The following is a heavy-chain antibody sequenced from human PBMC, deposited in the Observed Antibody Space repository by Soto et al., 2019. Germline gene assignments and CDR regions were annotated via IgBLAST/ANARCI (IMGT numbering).Heavy chain of an antibody. V-gene: IGHV3-30-3*01. CDR1: GFTFSSYA. Sequence: GGSLRLSCAASGFTFSSYAMHWVRQAPGKGLEWVAVISYDGSNKYYADSVKGRFTISRDNSKNTLYLQMNSLRAEDTAVYYCWLRRPDASTKQASSAVRGAGDYYYYGMDVGGQGTTVTVAS. CDR2: ISYDGSNK. J-gene: IGHJ6*02. CDR3: WLRRPDASTKQASSAVRGAGDYYYYGMDV. D-gene: IGHD3-10*01.